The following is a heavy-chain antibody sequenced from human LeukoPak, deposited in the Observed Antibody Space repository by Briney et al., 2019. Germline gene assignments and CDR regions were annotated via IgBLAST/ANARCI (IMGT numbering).Heavy chain of an antibody. CDR1: GFTFRSYG. CDR3: ARGTSRDYYYYYYMDV. CDR2: IKQDGSEK. Sequence: GGSLRLSCAASGFTFRSYGMSWVRQAPGKGLEWVANIKQDGSEKYYVDSVKGRFTISRDNAKNSLYLQMNSLRAEDTAVYYCARGTSRDYYYYYYMDVWGKGTTVTVSS. V-gene: IGHV3-7*01. D-gene: IGHD2-2*01. J-gene: IGHJ6*03.